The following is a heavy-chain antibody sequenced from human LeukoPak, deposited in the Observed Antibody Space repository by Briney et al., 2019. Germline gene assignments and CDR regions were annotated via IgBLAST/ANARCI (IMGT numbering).Heavy chain of an antibody. D-gene: IGHD6-13*01. J-gene: IGHJ5*02. CDR3: ARVGAAAGTGRGWFDP. CDR2: INPNSGGT. V-gene: IGHV1-2*02. CDR1: GYTFTGYY. Sequence: ASVKVTCTASGYTFTGYYMHWVRQAPGQGLEWMGWINPNSGGTNYAQKFQGRVTMTRDTSISTAYMELSRLRSDDTAVYYCARVGAAAGTGRGWFDPWGQGTLVTVSS.